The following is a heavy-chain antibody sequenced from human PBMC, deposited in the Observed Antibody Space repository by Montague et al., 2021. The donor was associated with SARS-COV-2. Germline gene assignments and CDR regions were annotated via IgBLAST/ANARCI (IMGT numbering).Heavy chain of an antibody. CDR2: IYFSGST. D-gene: IGHD2-15*01. J-gene: IGHJ3*02. V-gene: IGHV4-59*08. CDR1: CGSISSYY. CDR3: ARHGRFSVILNTPRGAFDI. Sequence: SETLSLTCTVSCGSISSYYWSWIRQPPGKGLEWIGYIYFSGSTDYNPALKSRVTTSVDTSKNQFSLRLSSLTAADTAVYYCARHGRFSVILNTPRGAFDIWGQGTMVTVSS.